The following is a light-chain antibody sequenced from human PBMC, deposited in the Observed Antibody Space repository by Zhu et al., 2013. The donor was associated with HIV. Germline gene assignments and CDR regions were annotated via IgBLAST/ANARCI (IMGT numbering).Light chain of an antibody. Sequence: QSALTQPPSASGSPGQSVTISCTGTSSDVGGYNYVSWYQQHPGKAPKVVIYEVTNRPSGVPDRFSGSKSGNTASLTVSGLQAEDEADYYCSSYAGNNNLVFGGGTKLTVL. J-gene: IGLJ3*02. CDR3: SSYAGNNNLV. CDR2: EVT. CDR1: SSDVGGYNY. V-gene: IGLV2-8*01.